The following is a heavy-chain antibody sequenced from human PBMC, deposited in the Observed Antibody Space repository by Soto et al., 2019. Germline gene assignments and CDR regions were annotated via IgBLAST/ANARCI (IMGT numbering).Heavy chain of an antibody. CDR3: ARDGYYGIDV. J-gene: IGHJ6*02. V-gene: IGHV1-18*01. CDR2: ISVYNGNT. CDR1: GYTFASYG. D-gene: IGHD2-15*01. Sequence: ASVKVSCKAAGYTFASYGITWVRQAPGQGPEWMGGISVYNGNTSYAQKLQGRVTMTTDTSTSTAYMELGSLRSDDTAVYYCARDGYYGIDVWGPGTTVTVSS.